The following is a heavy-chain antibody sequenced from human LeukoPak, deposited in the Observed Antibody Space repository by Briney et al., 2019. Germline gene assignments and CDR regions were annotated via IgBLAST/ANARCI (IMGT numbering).Heavy chain of an antibody. V-gene: IGHV3-49*03. CDR2: IRGKAYGGTT. CDR3: TKYSGRIDY. CDR1: GFTFGDYA. J-gene: IGHJ4*02. D-gene: IGHD5-18*01. Sequence: GRSLRLSCTSSGFTFGDYAMSWFRQAPGKGLEWVAFIRGKAYGGTTEYAASVKGRFIISRDDCKSIAYLQMNSLKTEDTAVYYCTKYSGRIDYWGQGTLVTVSS.